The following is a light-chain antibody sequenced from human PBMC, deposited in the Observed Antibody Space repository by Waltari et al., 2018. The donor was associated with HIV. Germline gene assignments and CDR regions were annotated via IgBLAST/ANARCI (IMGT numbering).Light chain of an antibody. V-gene: IGLV1-47*01. CDR1: SSNIGSNY. J-gene: IGLJ1*01. CDR3: AAWDDSLSGYV. CDR2: RND. Sequence: QSVLTQPPSASGTPGQRVTISCSGGSSNIGSNYVFWYQLLPGTVPKLLVYRNDQRPSGVPDRLSGSKSGTSASLAISGLRSEDEADYYCAAWDDSLSGYVFGTGTKVTVL.